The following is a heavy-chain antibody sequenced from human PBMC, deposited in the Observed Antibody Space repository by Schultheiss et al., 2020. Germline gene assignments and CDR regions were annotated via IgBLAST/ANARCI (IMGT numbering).Heavy chain of an antibody. Sequence: ETLSLNCAVSGYSISSGYYWGWIRQAPGKGLEWVGRIKSKTDGGTTDYAAPVKGRFTISRDDSKNTLYLQMNSLKTEDTAVYYCTTDRSDMIVVVYENYWGKGTLGTVYS. D-gene: IGHD3-22*01. CDR2: IKSKTDGGTT. CDR3: TTDRSDMIVVVYENY. V-gene: IGHV3-15*01. CDR1: GYSISSGYY. J-gene: IGHJ4*02.